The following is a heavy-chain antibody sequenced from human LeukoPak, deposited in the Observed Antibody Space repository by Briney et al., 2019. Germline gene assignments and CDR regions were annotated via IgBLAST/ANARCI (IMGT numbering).Heavy chain of an antibody. V-gene: IGHV3-48*03. D-gene: IGHD3-22*01. J-gene: IGHJ3*02. CDR3: ARENPYYYDSSGYYRGAFDI. CDR2: ITSSGSTI. CDR1: GFIFSSYE. Sequence: PGGSLRLSCAASGFIFSSYEMNWVRQAPGKGLEWVSYITSSGSTIYYADSVKGRFTISRDNAKNSLYLQMNSLRAEDTAVYYCARENPYYYDSSGYYRGAFDIWGQGTMVTVS.